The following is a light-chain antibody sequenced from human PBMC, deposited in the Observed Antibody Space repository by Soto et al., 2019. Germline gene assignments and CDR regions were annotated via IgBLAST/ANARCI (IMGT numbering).Light chain of an antibody. CDR1: QSISNY. J-gene: IGKJ1*01. V-gene: IGKV1-39*01. CDR2: TAS. Sequence: DIQMTQSPSSLSASVGDRVTIACRASQSISNYLNWYQQKPGKAPNLLIYTASNLESGVPSRFSGSGSGTDFTLTISSLQPEDFATYFCQQSYSRPRTFGQGTKVDIK. CDR3: QQSYSRPRT.